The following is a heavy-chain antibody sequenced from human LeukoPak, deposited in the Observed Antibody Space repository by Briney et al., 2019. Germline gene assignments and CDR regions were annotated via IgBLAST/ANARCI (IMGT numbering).Heavy chain of an antibody. Sequence: PGGSLRLSCAASGFTFDDYAMHWVRQAPGKGLEWVSGISWNSGSIGYADSVKGRFTISRDNAKNSLYLQMNSLRAEDTALYYCAKDPYYDSWSGYYYFDYWGQETLVTVSS. CDR3: AKDPYYDSWSGYYYFDY. D-gene: IGHD3-3*01. CDR1: GFTFDDYA. V-gene: IGHV3-9*01. CDR2: ISWNSGSI. J-gene: IGHJ4*02.